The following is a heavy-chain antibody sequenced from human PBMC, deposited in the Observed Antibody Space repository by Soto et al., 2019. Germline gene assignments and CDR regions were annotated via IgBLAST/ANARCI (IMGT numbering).Heavy chain of an antibody. J-gene: IGHJ5*02. Sequence: TSETLSLTCTVSGGSFSSGDYYWSWIRQPPGKGLEWIGYIYYSGSTNYNPSLKSRVTISVDTSKNQFSLKLSSVTAADTAVYYCARERITMVRGVPRNWFDPWGQGTLVTVSS. V-gene: IGHV4-61*08. CDR3: ARERITMVRGVPRNWFDP. CDR1: GGSFSSGDYY. D-gene: IGHD3-10*01. CDR2: IYYSGST.